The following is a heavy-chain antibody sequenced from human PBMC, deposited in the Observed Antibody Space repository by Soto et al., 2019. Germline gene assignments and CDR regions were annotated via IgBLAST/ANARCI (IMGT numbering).Heavy chain of an antibody. CDR1: GGTFSRYT. D-gene: IGHD3-22*01. CDR3: ARDGTLYDSSAYYYLY. Sequence: QVQLVQSGAEVKKPGSSVKVSCKASGGTFSRYTITWVRQAPGQGLEWMAGITPMFGTPNYAQKFQGRVTITADESTSTAYMELSSLRSEDTAMYYCARDGTLYDSSAYYYLYWGQGTLVTVSS. CDR2: ITPMFGTP. J-gene: IGHJ4*02. V-gene: IGHV1-69*01.